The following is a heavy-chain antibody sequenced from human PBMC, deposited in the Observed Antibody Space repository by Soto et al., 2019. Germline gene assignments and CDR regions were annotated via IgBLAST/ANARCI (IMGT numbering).Heavy chain of an antibody. CDR1: GGSFSGYY. CDR2: INHSGST. V-gene: IGHV4-34*01. D-gene: IGHD6-13*01. Sequence: SETLSLTCAVYGGSFSGYYWSWIRQPPGKGLEWIGEINHSGSTNYNPSLKSRVTISVDTSKNQFSLKLSSVTAADTAVYYCASPQYSSSWYQFDYWGQGTLVTVSS. CDR3: ASPQYSSSWYQFDY. J-gene: IGHJ4*02.